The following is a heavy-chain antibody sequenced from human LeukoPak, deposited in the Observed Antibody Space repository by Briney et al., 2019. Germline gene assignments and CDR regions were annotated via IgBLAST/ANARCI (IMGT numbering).Heavy chain of an antibody. Sequence: GGSLRLSCATSGFTFSKYAMSWARQAPGKGLEWVSGISTSGGSTYYADSVKGRFTISRDNSKNTLYLQMNSLRAEDTAVYYCAKADDYVWGTMDYWGQGTLVTVSS. CDR2: ISTSGGST. CDR1: GFTFSKYA. CDR3: AKADDYVWGTMDY. J-gene: IGHJ4*02. D-gene: IGHD3-16*01. V-gene: IGHV3-23*01.